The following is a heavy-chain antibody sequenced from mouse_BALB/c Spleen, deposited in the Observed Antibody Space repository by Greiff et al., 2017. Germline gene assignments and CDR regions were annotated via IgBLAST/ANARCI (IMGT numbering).Heavy chain of an antibody. Sequence: EVQGVESGPGLVKPSQSLSLTCTVTGYSITSDYAWNWIRQFPGNKLEWMGYISYSGSTSYNPSLKSRISITRDTSKNQFFLQLNSVTTEDTATYYCARSGRYNYWGQGTTRTVAS. CDR2: ISYSGST. V-gene: IGHV3-2*02. CDR3: ARSGRYNY. CDR1: GYSITSDYA. D-gene: IGHD2-14*01. J-gene: IGHJ2*01.